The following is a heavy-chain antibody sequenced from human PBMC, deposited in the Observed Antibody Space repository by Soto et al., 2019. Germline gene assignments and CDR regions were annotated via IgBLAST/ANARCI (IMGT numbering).Heavy chain of an antibody. Sequence: QVQLVESGGGVVQPGRSLRLSCAASGFTFSSYAMHWVRQAPGKGLEWVAVISYDGSNKYYADSVKGRFTISRDNSKNPLYLQMNSLRAEDTALYYCAREHGGSSWYTDYWGQGTLVTVSS. J-gene: IGHJ4*02. CDR1: GFTFSSYA. CDR3: AREHGGSSWYTDY. D-gene: IGHD6-13*01. V-gene: IGHV3-30-3*01. CDR2: ISYDGSNK.